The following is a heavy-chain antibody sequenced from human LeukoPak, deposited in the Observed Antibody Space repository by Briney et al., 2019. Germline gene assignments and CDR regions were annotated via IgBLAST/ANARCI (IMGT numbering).Heavy chain of an antibody. CDR2: IYHSGST. J-gene: IGHJ4*02. Sequence: SETLSLTCTVSGYSISSGYYWGWIRQPPGKGLEWIGSIYHSGSTYYNPSLKSRVTISVDPSKNQFSLKLSSVTAADTAVYYCARDRRWSGYYILFDYWGQGTLVTVSS. CDR3: ARDRRWSGYYILFDY. V-gene: IGHV4-38-2*02. CDR1: GYSISSGYY. D-gene: IGHD3-3*01.